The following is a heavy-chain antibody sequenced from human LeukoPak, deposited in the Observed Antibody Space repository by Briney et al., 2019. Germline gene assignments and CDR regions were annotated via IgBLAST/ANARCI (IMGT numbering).Heavy chain of an antibody. D-gene: IGHD3-16*01. V-gene: IGHV4-34*01. J-gene: IGHJ4*02. CDR3: ARFVQNY. CDR2: INHSGST. CDR1: GGSFSGYY. Sequence: PSETLSLTCAVCGGSFSGYYWSWIRQPPGKGLEWIGEINHSGSTNYNPSLKSRVTISVDTSKNQFSLKLSSVTAADTAVYYCARFVQNYWGQGTLVTVSS.